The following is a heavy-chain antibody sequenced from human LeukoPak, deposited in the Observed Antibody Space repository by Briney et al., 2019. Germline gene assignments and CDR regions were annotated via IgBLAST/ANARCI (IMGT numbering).Heavy chain of an antibody. J-gene: IGHJ5*02. CDR2: IYYRGRT. Sequence: SETLSLTCTASGGSISSTTYYWGWIRQPPGKGLEWIGSIYYRGRTYYNPSLESRVTISVDTSKNQFSLRLNSVTAADTAVYYCARADRRVVVPPATPHNMWQRYNWFDPWGQGTLVTVSS. D-gene: IGHD2-2*01. V-gene: IGHV4-39*07. CDR3: ARADRRVVVPPATPHNMWQRYNWFDP. CDR1: GGSISSTTYY.